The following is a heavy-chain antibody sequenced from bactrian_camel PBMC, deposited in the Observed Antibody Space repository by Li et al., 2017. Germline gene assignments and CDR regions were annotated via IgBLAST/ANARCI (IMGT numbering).Heavy chain of an antibody. Sequence: HVQLVESGGGSVQAGGSLSSSCTASKFIDARVCMGWFRQAPGKEREGVAVIDSDGDTAYAESLKDRFTISVDNAKNTLYLQMNSLKPEDTAMYYCSALQMVTSSSCVAWSWYAHWGQGTQVTVS. CDR3: SALQMVTSSSCVAWSWYAH. J-gene: IGHJ4*01. V-gene: IGHV3S55*01. CDR1: KFIDARVC. D-gene: IGHD6*01. CDR2: IDSDGDT.